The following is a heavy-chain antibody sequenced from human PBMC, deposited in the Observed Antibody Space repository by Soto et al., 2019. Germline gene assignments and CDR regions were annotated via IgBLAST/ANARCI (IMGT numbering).Heavy chain of an antibody. CDR3: ARDSGNLGNWAYFFDY. D-gene: IGHD7-27*01. Sequence: QGKLVQSGAEVKKPGASVKVSCKASGYTFTDFGISWVRQAPGQGLEWMGWISAYNGNTNYAQKVQDRVTMTTDTSTSTAYMELRSLRSDDTAVYYCARDSGNLGNWAYFFDYWGQGTLVTVSS. CDR2: ISAYNGNT. V-gene: IGHV1-18*01. J-gene: IGHJ4*02. CDR1: GYTFTDFG.